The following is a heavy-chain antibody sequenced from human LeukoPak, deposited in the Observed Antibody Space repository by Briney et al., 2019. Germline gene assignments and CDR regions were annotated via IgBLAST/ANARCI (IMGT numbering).Heavy chain of an antibody. J-gene: IGHJ6*03. Sequence: ESGPALVKPTQTLTLTCTFSGFSLNTRGVSVSWIRQPPGKALGWLARIDWDDDKDYSAPLRTRLTISKDTSKNQAALAMTNMDPVDTATYYCARTPSVAPPAPYFYFYYMDVWGKGTTVTVSS. D-gene: IGHD4-23*01. CDR3: ARTPSVAPPAPYFYFYYMDV. CDR2: IDWDDDK. V-gene: IGHV2-70*11. CDR1: GFSLNTRGVS.